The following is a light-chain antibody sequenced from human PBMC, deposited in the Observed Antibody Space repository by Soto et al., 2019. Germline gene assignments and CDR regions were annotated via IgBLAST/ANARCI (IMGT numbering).Light chain of an antibody. Sequence: QSVLTQPPSVSATPGQTVTISCSGSNSYIGNNYVSWYQQLPGTAPKLLIYDNNKRPSEIPDRFSGSKSGTSATLGITGLQTGAEADYYCGTWDSSLSAGVFGTGTKLTVL. CDR1: NSYIGNNY. J-gene: IGLJ1*01. V-gene: IGLV1-51*01. CDR2: DNN. CDR3: GTWDSSLSAGV.